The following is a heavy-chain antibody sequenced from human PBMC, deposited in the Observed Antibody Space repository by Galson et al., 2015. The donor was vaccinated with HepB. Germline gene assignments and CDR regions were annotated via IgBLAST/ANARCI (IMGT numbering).Heavy chain of an antibody. V-gene: IGHV3-23*01. CDR2: ITVSGGSK. J-gene: IGHJ2*01. D-gene: IGHD2-21*01. CDR1: GLAFSSYA. CDR3: AKRTSTYWYFDV. Sequence: SLRLSCAASGLAFSSYAMSWVRQAPGKGLEWVSGITVSGGSKYYADSVKGRFTTSRDNSKNTLYLQMNSLRAEDTAVYYCAKRTSTYWYFDVWGRGTLVTVSS.